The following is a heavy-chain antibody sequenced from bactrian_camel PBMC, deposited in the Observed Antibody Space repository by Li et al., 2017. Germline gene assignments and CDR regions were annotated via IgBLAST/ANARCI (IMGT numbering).Heavy chain of an antibody. Sequence: QVRLVESGGGSAQAGASLNLSCTATYSGNMPCMGWFRYTPGTYKEREAVAPLFTEKGDIFYADSAKGRVHISWDNAKNTLFLQMNSLTTEDTAVYYSAPQYCRGGYCSVPSQSAAFIYWGQGTQVTVS. J-gene: IGHJ4*01. CDR1: YSGNMPC. CDR3: APQYCRGGYCSVPSQSAAFIY. CDR2: LFTEKGDI. V-gene: IGHV3S1*01. D-gene: IGHD2*01.